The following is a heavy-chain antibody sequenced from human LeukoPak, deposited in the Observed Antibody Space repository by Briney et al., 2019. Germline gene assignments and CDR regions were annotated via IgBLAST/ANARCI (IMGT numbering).Heavy chain of an antibody. V-gene: IGHV5-51*01. Sequence: KHGESLKISCKGSGYSVTSYWIGWVRQMPGKGLEWMGIIYPGDSDTRYSPSFQGQVTISADKSISTAYLQWSSLKASDTAMYYCARSITIFGVIYGMDVWGQGTTVTVSS. CDR3: ARSITIFGVIYGMDV. CDR1: GYSVTSYW. CDR2: IYPGDSDT. D-gene: IGHD3-3*01. J-gene: IGHJ6*02.